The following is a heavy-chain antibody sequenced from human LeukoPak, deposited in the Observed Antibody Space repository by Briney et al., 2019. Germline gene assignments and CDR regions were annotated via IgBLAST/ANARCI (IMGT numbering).Heavy chain of an antibody. CDR3: ARHHDGGPKLRLDF. J-gene: IGHJ4*02. D-gene: IGHD2-15*01. Sequence: PSETLSLTCAVYGGSFSGYYWSWIRQPPGKGLEWIGEINHSGSTNYNPSLNSRVTTSIDTSMNQLSLTLVSVTAADTAVYFCARHHDGGPKLRLDFWGLGVLVTVSS. V-gene: IGHV4-34*01. CDR2: INHSGST. CDR1: GGSFSGYY.